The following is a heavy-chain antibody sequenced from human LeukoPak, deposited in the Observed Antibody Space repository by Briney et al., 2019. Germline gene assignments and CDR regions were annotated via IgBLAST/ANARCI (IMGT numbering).Heavy chain of an antibody. D-gene: IGHD1-14*01. CDR1: GFTISSYA. CDR3: AKDRKGNPNWFDP. CDR2: INGSGGST. J-gene: IGHJ5*02. Sequence: GGSLRLSCAASGFTISSYAMSWVRQAPGKGLEWISDINGSGGSTYYADSVKRRFTIYRDNSKNTLYLQMNSLRAEDTAVYYCAKDRKGNPNWFDPWGQGTLVTVSS. V-gene: IGHV3-23*01.